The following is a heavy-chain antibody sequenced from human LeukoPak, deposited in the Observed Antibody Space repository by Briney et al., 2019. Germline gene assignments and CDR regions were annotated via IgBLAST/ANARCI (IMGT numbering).Heavy chain of an antibody. D-gene: IGHD5-18*01. Sequence: ASVKVSCKASGGTFSSYAISWVRQAPGQGLEWMGGIIPIFGTANYAQKLQGRVTITADESTSTAYMELSSLRSEDTAVYYCARDSSPILQLRFDYWGQGTLVTVSS. CDR2: IIPIFGTA. CDR3: ARDSSPILQLRFDY. V-gene: IGHV1-69*13. CDR1: GGTFSSYA. J-gene: IGHJ4*02.